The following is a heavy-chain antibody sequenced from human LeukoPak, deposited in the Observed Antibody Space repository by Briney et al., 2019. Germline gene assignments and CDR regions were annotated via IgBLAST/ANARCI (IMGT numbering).Heavy chain of an antibody. V-gene: IGHV1-8*01. J-gene: IGHJ5*02. Sequence: ASVKVSCKASGYTFTAYDINWVRQATGQGLEWMGWMNPASGTTGYAQKFQGRVTMTRSTSTSTAYLELSSLTADDTAVYYCAKGLGTNLNTNNWFAPWGQGTPVTVSS. CDR1: GYTFTAYD. CDR3: AKGLGTNLNTNNWFAP. D-gene: IGHD4/OR15-4a*01. CDR2: MNPASGTT.